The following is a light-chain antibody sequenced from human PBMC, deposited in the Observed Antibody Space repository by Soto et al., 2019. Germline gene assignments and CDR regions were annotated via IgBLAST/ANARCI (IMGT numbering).Light chain of an antibody. J-gene: IGLJ1*01. CDR2: DVS. Sequence: QSALTQPRSVSGSPGQSVTISCTGASSDVGGYNYVSWYQQHPGKAPKLMIYDVSKGPSGVPDRFSGSKSGNTASLTISGLQTEDEADYYCCSYAGRYTYVFGTGTKVTVL. CDR3: CSYAGRYTYV. V-gene: IGLV2-11*01. CDR1: SSDVGGYNY.